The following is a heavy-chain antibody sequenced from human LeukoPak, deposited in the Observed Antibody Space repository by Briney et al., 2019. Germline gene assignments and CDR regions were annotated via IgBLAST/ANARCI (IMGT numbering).Heavy chain of an antibody. D-gene: IGHD3-22*01. V-gene: IGHV1-69*05. CDR3: ATPGLWYYDSSGYPFDY. J-gene: IGHJ4*02. Sequence: GASVKVSCKASGGTFSSYAISWVRQAPGQGLEWMGGIIPIFGTANYAQKFQGRVAITTDESTSTAYMELSSLRSEDTAVYYCATPGLWYYDSSGYPFDYWGQGTLVTVSS. CDR2: IIPIFGTA. CDR1: GGTFSSYA.